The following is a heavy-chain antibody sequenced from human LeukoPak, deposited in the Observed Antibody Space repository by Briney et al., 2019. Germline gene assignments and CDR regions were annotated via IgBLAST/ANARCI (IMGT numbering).Heavy chain of an antibody. CDR3: ARCERQYCSSTSCYFRSRKYYWFDP. Sequence: ASVKVSCKASGYTFTSYDINWVRQATGQGLEWMGWMNPNSGNTGYAQKFQGRVTMTRNTSISTAYMELSSLRSEDTAVYYCARCERQYCSSTSCYFRSRKYYWFDPWGQGTLVTVSS. CDR2: MNPNSGNT. J-gene: IGHJ5*02. D-gene: IGHD2-2*01. V-gene: IGHV1-8*01. CDR1: GYTFTSYD.